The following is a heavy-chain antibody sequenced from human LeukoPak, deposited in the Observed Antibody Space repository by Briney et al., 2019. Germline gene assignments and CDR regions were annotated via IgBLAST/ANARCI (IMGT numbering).Heavy chain of an antibody. V-gene: IGHV3-23*01. CDR2: ISGSGGST. CDR1: GFTFRSYA. Sequence: GGSLRLSCAASGFTFRSYAMNWVRQAPGKGLEWVSAISGSGGSTYYADSVKGRFTISRDNSKNTLYLQMNSLRAEDTAVYYCAKDLRLIARRGNDYWGQGTLVTVSS. D-gene: IGHD3-10*01. J-gene: IGHJ4*02. CDR3: AKDLRLIARRGNDY.